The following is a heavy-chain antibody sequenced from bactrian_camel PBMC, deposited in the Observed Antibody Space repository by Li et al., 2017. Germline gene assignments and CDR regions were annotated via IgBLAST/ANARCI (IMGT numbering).Heavy chain of an antibody. D-gene: IGHD2*01. CDR1: GDSSSTNC. Sequence: QLVESGGGSVQAGGSLRLSCAVSGDSSSTNCMGWVRQAPGKEREGVGTIETDGTTFYVDSVKGRFTVSRDNANNTVNLMMNSLKPEDTAMYYCAANFGPYCSGPYLARRANFLGQGTQVTVS. V-gene: IGHV3S53*01. CDR2: IETDGTT. J-gene: IGHJ4*01.